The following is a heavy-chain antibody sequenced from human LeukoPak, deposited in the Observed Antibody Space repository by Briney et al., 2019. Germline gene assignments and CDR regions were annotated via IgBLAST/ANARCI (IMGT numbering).Heavy chain of an antibody. CDR1: GESFSGYY. V-gene: IGHV4-34*01. CDR3: ARGPLAIMVYAITYYYYGMDV. CDR2: INHSGST. D-gene: IGHD2-8*01. J-gene: IGHJ6*02. Sequence: SETLSLTCAVYGESFSGYYWSWIRQPPGKGLEWIGEINHSGSTNYNPSHKSRVTISVDTSKNQFSLKLSSVTAADTAVYYCARGPLAIMVYAITYYYYGMDVWGQGTTVTVSS.